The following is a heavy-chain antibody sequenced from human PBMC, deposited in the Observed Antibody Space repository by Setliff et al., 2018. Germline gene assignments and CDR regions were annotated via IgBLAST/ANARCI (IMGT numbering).Heavy chain of an antibody. J-gene: IGHJ6*03. D-gene: IGHD4-17*01. Sequence: SETLSLTCAVYGGSFSGYFWSWIRQSPGRGLEWIGEINDRGSTNYNPSLKTRVTISVDTSKNQFSLTLSSVTAADTAVYYCARETTMTYYFYYMDVWGKGTTVTVSS. V-gene: IGHV4-34*01. CDR1: GGSFSGYF. CDR2: INDRGST. CDR3: ARETTMTYYFYYMDV.